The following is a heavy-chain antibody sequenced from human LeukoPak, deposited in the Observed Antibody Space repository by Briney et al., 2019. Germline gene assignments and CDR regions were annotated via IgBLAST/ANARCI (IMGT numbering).Heavy chain of an antibody. J-gene: IGHJ6*02. CDR3: ARDRRIAVAGKTLTYYYYGMDV. Sequence: ASVKVSFKASGYTFTIYGISWVRQAPGQGLEWMGWISAYNGNTNYAQKLQGRVTMTTDTSTSTAYMELRSLRSDDTAVYYCARDRRIAVAGKTLTYYYYGMDVWGQGTTVTVSS. D-gene: IGHD6-19*01. CDR2: ISAYNGNT. CDR1: GYTFTIYG. V-gene: IGHV1-18*01.